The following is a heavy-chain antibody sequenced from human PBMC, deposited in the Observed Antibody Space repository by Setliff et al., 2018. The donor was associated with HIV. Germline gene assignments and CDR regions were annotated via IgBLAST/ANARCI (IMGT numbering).Heavy chain of an antibody. CDR2: IKQDGSEK. D-gene: IGHD2-2*02. V-gene: IGHV3-7*01. CDR1: GFTFSSYW. Sequence: GESLKISCAASGFTFSSYWMSWVRQAPGKGLEWVANIKQDGSEKYYVDSVKGRFTISRDNAKNSLYLQMNSLRAEDTAVYYCARLRVGYTADHWGQGTLVTVSS. J-gene: IGHJ5*02. CDR3: ARLRVGYTADH.